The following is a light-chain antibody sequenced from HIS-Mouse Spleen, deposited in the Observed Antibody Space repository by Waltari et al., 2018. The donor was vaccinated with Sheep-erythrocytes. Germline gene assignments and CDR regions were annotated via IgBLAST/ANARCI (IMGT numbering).Light chain of an antibody. CDR3: AAWDDSLSGPV. J-gene: IGLJ3*02. CDR1: RSNIGSNY. V-gene: IGLV1-47*01. Sequence: QSVLTQPPSASGTPGQRVTISCSGSRSNIGSNYVYWYQPLPGTAPNLLIYRNNQRPSGVPDRFSGSKSGTSASLAISGLRSEDEADYYCAAWDDSLSGPVFGGGTKLTVL. CDR2: RNN.